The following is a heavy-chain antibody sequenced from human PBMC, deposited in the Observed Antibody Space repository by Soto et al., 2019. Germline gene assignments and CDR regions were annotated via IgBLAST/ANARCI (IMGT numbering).Heavy chain of an antibody. D-gene: IGHD5-12*01. J-gene: IGHJ4*02. V-gene: IGHV4-59*08. Sequence: SETLSLTCTVSGGSFSPNYWSWIRQPPGKGLEWIGFIYYAGSTKYNPSLNSRVTISVDTSKNQFSLTVTSVTAADTAVYYCGSRIVATETFDYWGKGTLVTVPS. CDR3: GSRIVATETFDY. CDR1: GGSFSPNY. CDR2: IYYAGST.